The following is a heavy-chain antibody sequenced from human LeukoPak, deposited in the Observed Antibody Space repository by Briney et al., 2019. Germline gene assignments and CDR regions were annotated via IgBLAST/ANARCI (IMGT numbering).Heavy chain of an antibody. CDR3: ARGTAYTEHSFFDY. Sequence: GSLKVSCKASGYTFTGYYLHWVRQAPGQGPEWMGWINPNSGDTNYAQKFQGRVTMTWDTSISTAYMGLSRLKSDDTAIYYCARGTAYTEHSFFDYWGQGTLVTVSS. J-gene: IGHJ4*02. CDR2: INPNSGDT. V-gene: IGHV1-2*02. D-gene: IGHD3-16*01. CDR1: GYTFTGYY.